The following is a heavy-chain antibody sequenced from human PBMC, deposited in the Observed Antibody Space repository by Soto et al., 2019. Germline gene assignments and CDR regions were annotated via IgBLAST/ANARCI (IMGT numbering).Heavy chain of an antibody. D-gene: IGHD2-8*01. V-gene: IGHV4-59*01. Sequence: SETLSLTCTVSGGSISSYYWSWIRQPPGKGLEWIGYIYYSGSTNYNPSLKSRVTISVDTSKNQFSLKLNSVTAADTAVYYCARTIEYCTNGVCSYWFDPWGQGTLVTVSS. J-gene: IGHJ5*02. CDR2: IYYSGST. CDR3: ARTIEYCTNGVCSYWFDP. CDR1: GGSISSYY.